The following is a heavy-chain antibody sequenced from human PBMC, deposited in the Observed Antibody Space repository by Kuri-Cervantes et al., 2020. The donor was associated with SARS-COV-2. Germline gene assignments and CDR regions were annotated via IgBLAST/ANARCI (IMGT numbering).Heavy chain of an antibody. V-gene: IGHV3-48*04. Sequence: LSLTCAASGFTFSDYSMNWVRQAPGKGLEWVSYIGSSISTIYYADSVKGRFTISRDNAKNSLYLQMNSLRAEDTAVYYCASMDSRSGYYFDYWGQGTLVTVSS. CDR2: IGSSISTI. D-gene: IGHD3-3*01. J-gene: IGHJ4*02. CDR1: GFTFSDYS. CDR3: ASMDSRSGYYFDY.